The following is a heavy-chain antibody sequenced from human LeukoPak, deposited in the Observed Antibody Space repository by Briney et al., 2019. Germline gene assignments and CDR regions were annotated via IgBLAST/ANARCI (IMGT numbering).Heavy chain of an antibody. V-gene: IGHV1-2*02. CDR3: ARVAYYYGSGGFDY. Sequence: GASVKVSCKASGFTLIGHYLHWVRQAPGQGLQWMGWINRNSGGTNYAQKLQGRVTMTTDTSTSTAYMELRSLRSDDTAVYYCARVAYYYGSGGFDYWGQGTLVTVSS. J-gene: IGHJ4*02. CDR1: GFTLIGHY. CDR2: INRNSGGT. D-gene: IGHD3-10*01.